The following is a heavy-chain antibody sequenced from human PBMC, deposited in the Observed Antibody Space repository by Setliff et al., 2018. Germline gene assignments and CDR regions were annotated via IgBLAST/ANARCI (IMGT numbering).Heavy chain of an antibody. D-gene: IGHD3-22*01. Sequence: SETLSLTCAVYGGSFSGYYWTWIRQPPGKGLEWIGEINHSGSTNYNPSLKSRVTISVDTSKNQFSLKLSSVTAADTAMYYCARQARGYYYDSSGYYRASPGYYYMDVWGKGTTVTVSS. J-gene: IGHJ6*03. CDR3: ARQARGYYYDSSGYYRASPGYYYMDV. CDR1: GGSFSGYY. CDR2: INHSGST. V-gene: IGHV4-34*01.